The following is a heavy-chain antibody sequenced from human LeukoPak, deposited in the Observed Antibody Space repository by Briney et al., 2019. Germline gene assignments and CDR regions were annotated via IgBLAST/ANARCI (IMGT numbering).Heavy chain of an antibody. CDR1: GGSISIYS. J-gene: IGHJ4*02. CDR2: IYYSGST. CDR3: ASWKGGSFGY. V-gene: IGHV4-59*01. Sequence: SETLSLTCTVSGGSISIYSWSWIRPPPGKGLEWIGYIYYSGSTNYNPSLKSRVTISVDTSKNQFSLRLSSVTAADTAVYCCASWKGGSFGYWGQGTLVTVSS. D-gene: IGHD1-1*01.